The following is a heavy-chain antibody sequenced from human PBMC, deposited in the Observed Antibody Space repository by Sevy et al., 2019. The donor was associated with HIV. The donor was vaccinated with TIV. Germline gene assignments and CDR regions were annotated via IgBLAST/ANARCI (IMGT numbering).Heavy chain of an antibody. D-gene: IGHD3-22*01. CDR3: ARGTYYHDSSGYYHDVFDV. J-gene: IGHJ3*01. Sequence: GGSLRLSCAASSGFTFSSYWMSWVRQAPGKGLEWVANIKQDGSVKHHVDSVRGRFTISRDNAKNSLYLQMNRLRVEDTAVYYCARGTYYHDSSGYYHDVFDVWGQGTMVTVSS. CDR2: IKQDGSVK. V-gene: IGHV3-7*03. CDR1: SGFTFSSYW.